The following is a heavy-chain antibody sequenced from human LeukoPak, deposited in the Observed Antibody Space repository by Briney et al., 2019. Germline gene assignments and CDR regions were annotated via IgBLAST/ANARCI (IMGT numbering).Heavy chain of an antibody. D-gene: IGHD7-27*01. CDR2: IDGSGDKT. CDR3: AKVQFNWGPIDY. V-gene: IGHV3-23*01. Sequence: GGSLRLSCAASGFTFSNFAIRWVRQVPGKGLEWVSSIDGSGDKTHYPDSVRGRFTVSRDNSRNTLYLQMNSLRVEDTATYFCAKVQFNWGPIDYWGQGTPVIVSS. J-gene: IGHJ4*02. CDR1: GFTFSNFA.